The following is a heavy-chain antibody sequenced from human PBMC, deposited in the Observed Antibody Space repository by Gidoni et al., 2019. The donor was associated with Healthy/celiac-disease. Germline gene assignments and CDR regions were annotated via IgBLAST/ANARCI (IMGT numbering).Heavy chain of an antibody. J-gene: IGHJ6*02. V-gene: IGHV1-3*01. CDR3: AREDSYYYDSSGYSGYYGMDV. CDR2: INAGNGNT. CDR1: GYTFTSYA. D-gene: IGHD3-22*01. Sequence: QVQLVQSGAEVKKPGASVKVSCKASGYTFTSYAIHWVRQAPGQRLEWMGWINAGNGNTKYSQKFQGRVTITRDTSASTAYMELSSLRSEDTAVYYCAREDSYYYDSSGYSGYYGMDVWGQGTTVTVSS.